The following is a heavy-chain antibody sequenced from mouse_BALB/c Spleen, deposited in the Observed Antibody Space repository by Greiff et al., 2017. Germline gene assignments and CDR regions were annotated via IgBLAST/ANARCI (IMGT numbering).Heavy chain of an antibody. D-gene: IGHD1-1*01. CDR3: ARQGNYGSTYWYFDV. CDR2: ISNGGGST. CDR1: GFTFSSYT. V-gene: IGHV5-12-2*01. Sequence: EVMLVESGGGLVQPGGSLKLSCAASGFTFSSYTMSWVRQTPEKRLEWVAYISNGGGSTYYPDTVKGRLTISRDNAKNTLYLQMSSLKSEDTAMYYCARQGNYGSTYWYFDVWGAGTTVTVSS. J-gene: IGHJ1*01.